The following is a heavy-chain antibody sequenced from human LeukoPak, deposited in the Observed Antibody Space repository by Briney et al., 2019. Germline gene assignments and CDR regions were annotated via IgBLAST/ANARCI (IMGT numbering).Heavy chain of an antibody. CDR2: IYYSGST. D-gene: IGHD2-15*01. J-gene: IGHJ5*02. Sequence: SETLSLTCAVYGGSFSGYYWSWIRQPPGKGLEWIGYIYYSGSTNYNPSLKSRVTISVDTSKNQFSLKLSSVTAADTAVYYCARGGWGYCSGGSCPNWFDPWGQGTLVTVSS. CDR3: ARGGWGYCSGGSCPNWFDP. CDR1: GGSFSGYY. V-gene: IGHV4-59*01.